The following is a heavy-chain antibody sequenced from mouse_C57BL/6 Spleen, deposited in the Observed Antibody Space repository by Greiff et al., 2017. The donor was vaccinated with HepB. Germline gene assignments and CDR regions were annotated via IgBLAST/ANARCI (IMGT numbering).Heavy chain of an antibody. Sequence: QVTLKQSGPGILQSSQSLSLSCSSSGFSLSTSGMGVSWIRPPSGKGLEWLAHIYWDDAKRYNPFLKSRLTISKDTSRNHVFLQITSMDTADTATDYCARRDGNYVNWDFDVWGTGTTVTVSA. D-gene: IGHD2-1*01. J-gene: IGHJ1*03. CDR1: GFSLSTSGMG. CDR2: IYWDDAK. V-gene: IGHV8-12*01. CDR3: ARRDGNYVNWDFDV.